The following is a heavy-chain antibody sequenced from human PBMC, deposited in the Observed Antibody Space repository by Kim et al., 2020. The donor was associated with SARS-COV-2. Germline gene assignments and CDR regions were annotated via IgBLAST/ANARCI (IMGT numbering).Heavy chain of an antibody. D-gene: IGHD1-1*01. CDR3: ARNAVNETFDY. CDR2: IKHDGSER. J-gene: IGHJ4*02. CDR1: GFIFTDFW. Sequence: GGSLRLSCAASGFIFTDFWMNWVRQAPGKGLEWVASIKHDGSERYYMDSMRGLLNISRDNAKNFLYLEMNRVRAEDTAVYYCARNAVNETFDYWGLGTLVTVSS. V-gene: IGHV3-7*03.